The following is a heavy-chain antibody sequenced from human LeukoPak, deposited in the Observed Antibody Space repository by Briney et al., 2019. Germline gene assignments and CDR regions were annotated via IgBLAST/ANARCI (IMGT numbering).Heavy chain of an antibody. CDR3: ARDSSGYYWGSYYFDY. CDR1: SDSISNSY. J-gene: IGHJ4*02. V-gene: IGHV4-59*12. CDR2: IHYTGST. Sequence: PSETLSLTCTVSSDSISNSYWSWIRQPPGKGLEWIGYIHYTGSTNYNPSLKSRVTMSVDTSENQFSLKLSSVTAADTAVYYCARDSSGYYWGSYYFDYWGQGTLVTVSS. D-gene: IGHD3-22*01.